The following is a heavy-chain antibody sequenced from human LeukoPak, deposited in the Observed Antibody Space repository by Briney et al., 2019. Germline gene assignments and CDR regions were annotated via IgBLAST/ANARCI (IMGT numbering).Heavy chain of an antibody. Sequence: PGGSLRLSCAASGFTFSSYDMHWVRQAPGKGLEWVSYISSSSSTIHYADSVKGRFTISRDNAKNSLYLQMNSLRAEDTAVYYCAELGITMIGGVWGKGTTVTISS. D-gene: IGHD3-10*02. CDR1: GFTFSSYD. V-gene: IGHV3-48*01. J-gene: IGHJ6*04. CDR3: AELGITMIGGV. CDR2: ISSSSSTI.